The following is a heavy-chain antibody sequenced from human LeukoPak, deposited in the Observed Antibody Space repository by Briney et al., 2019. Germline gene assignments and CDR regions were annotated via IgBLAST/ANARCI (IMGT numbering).Heavy chain of an antibody. CDR3: ARLGGPPYYYGPGSYYNPLDY. Sequence: GESLKISCKGSGYSFTSYWIGWVRQMPGKGLEWMGIIYPGDSDTRYSPSFQGQVTISADKSISTAYLQWSSLKASDTAMYYCARLGGPPYYYGPGSYYNPLDYWGQGTLVTVSS. J-gene: IGHJ4*02. CDR1: GYSFTSYW. D-gene: IGHD3-10*01. V-gene: IGHV5-51*01. CDR2: IYPGDSDT.